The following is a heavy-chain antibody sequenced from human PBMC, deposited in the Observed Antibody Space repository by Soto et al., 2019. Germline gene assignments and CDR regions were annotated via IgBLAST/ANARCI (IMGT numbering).Heavy chain of an antibody. J-gene: IGHJ4*02. V-gene: IGHV4-4*07. Sequence: SETLSPTCSVSGDSFSGTEWSWIGQPAGKGLEWIGRTNGSGMTNYNPSLKGRVTMSVYTSSNQFSLRLRSVTAADTAVYYCARMHLSGTCYPDYWGQGTLVTVSS. CDR1: GDSFSGTE. D-gene: IGHD2-15*01. CDR2: TNGSGMT. CDR3: ARMHLSGTCYPDY.